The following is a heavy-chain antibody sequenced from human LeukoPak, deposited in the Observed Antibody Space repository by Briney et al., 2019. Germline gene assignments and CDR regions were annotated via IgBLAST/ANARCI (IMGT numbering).Heavy chain of an antibody. Sequence: SQTLALNCIVTGGSISSGSYYGSLMRQPAGKGLSWIGRIYTSGSTNYNPSLKSRVTISVDTSKNQFSLKLSSVTAADTAVYYCASGTAMVDFDYWGQGTLVTVSS. J-gene: IGHJ4*02. CDR3: ASGTAMVDFDY. CDR1: GGSISSGSYY. CDR2: IYTSGST. D-gene: IGHD5-18*01. V-gene: IGHV4-61*02.